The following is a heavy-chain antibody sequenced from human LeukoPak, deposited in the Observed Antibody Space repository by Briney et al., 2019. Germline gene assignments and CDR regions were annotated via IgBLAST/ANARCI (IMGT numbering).Heavy chain of an antibody. CDR3: AKDSGDYGAPGDY. D-gene: IGHD4-17*01. J-gene: IGHJ4*02. V-gene: IGHV3-30*18. CDR1: GFTFSSYG. Sequence: PGSSLRLSCAASGFTFSSYGMHWVRQAPGKGLEWVAVISYDGSNKYYADSVKGRFTISRDNSKNTLYLQMNSLRAEDTAVYYCAKDSGDYGAPGDYWGQGTLVTVSS. CDR2: ISYDGSNK.